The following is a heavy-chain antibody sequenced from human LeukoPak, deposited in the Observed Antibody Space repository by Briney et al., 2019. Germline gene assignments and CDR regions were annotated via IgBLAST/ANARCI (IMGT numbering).Heavy chain of an antibody. Sequence: PGGSLRLSCAASGFTFNNYGMHWVRQAPGKGLEWVAVIYYDGSNQYYADSVKGRFTVSRDNAKNTLYLQMDSLRAEDTAVYYCATDRNSGKYYDYWGQGTLVTVSS. CDR3: ATDRNSGKYYDY. V-gene: IGHV3-33*08. CDR1: GFTFNNYG. D-gene: IGHD1-26*01. J-gene: IGHJ4*02. CDR2: IYYDGSNQ.